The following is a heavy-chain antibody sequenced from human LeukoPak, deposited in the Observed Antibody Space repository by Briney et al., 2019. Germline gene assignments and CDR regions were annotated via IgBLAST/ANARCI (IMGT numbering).Heavy chain of an antibody. Sequence: PGGSLRLSCAASGFTFSGHGMNWVRQAPGKGLEWVSGITGSGATTYYADSVKGRFTISRDNSKNTLYLQMNSLRAEDTAVYYCAKDRRDGYNYPGPRVDPWGQGTLVTVSS. D-gene: IGHD5-24*01. CDR1: GFTFSGHG. V-gene: IGHV3-23*01. J-gene: IGHJ5*02. CDR2: ITGSGATT. CDR3: AKDRRDGYNYPGPRVDP.